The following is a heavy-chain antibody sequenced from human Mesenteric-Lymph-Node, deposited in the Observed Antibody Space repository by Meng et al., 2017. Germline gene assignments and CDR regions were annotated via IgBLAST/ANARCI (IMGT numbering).Heavy chain of an antibody. CDR1: GFTFSNYW. Sequence: GESLKISCTASGFTFSNYWMHWVRQVPGKGLVWVSRIDGDGIGTSYADSVKGRFTISRDNSKNTGYLDMDSLRVEDTATYYCVRGCYGSNCSTILDFWGQGTLVTVSS. CDR2: IDGDGIGT. J-gene: IGHJ4*02. V-gene: IGHV3-74*01. CDR3: VRGCYGSNCSTILDF. D-gene: IGHD2-15*01.